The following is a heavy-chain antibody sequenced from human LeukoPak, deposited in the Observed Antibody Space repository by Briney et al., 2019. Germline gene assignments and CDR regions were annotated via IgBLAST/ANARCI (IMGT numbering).Heavy chain of an antibody. CDR3: ARGRGGATIY. V-gene: IGHV4-34*01. CDR1: GGSFSGYY. CDR2: INHSGST. Sequence: PSETLSLTCAVYGGSFSGYYWSWIRQPPGKGLEWIWEINHSGSTNYTPSLTSRVTISVDTTKNQFSLKLSSVTAADTAVYYCARGRGGATIYWGQGTLVTVSS. D-gene: IGHD1-26*01. J-gene: IGHJ4*02.